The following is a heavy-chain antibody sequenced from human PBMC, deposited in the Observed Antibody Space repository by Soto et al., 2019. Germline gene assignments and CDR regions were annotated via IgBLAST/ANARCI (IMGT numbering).Heavy chain of an antibody. Sequence: QMQLVQSGPEVKKPGTSVKVSCKASGFTFTSSAVQWVRQARGQRLEWIGWIVVGSGNTNYAQKFQERVTITRDMXXSXAXTELSSLRSEDTAVYYCAASTELGYCSGGSCFDFDYWGQGTLVTVSS. J-gene: IGHJ4*02. CDR1: GFTFTSSA. D-gene: IGHD2-15*01. CDR2: IVVGSGNT. V-gene: IGHV1-58*01. CDR3: AASTELGYCSGGSCFDFDY.